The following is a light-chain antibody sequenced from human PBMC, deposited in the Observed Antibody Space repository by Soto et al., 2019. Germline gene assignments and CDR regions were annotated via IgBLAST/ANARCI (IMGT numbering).Light chain of an antibody. V-gene: IGKV1-12*01. J-gene: IGKJ2*01. CDR1: QSISSW. CDR3: QRANSFPQT. Sequence: DIQMTQSPSSVSASVGDRVTITCRASQSISSWLAWYQQKPGKAPKLLIYAASSLQSGVPSRFSGSGSGTGLTLTISSLQPEDFATYYGQRANSFPQTFGQGTKLEIK. CDR2: AAS.